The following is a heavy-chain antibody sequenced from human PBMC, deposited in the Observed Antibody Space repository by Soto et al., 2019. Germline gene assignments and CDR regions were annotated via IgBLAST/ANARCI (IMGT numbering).Heavy chain of an antibody. D-gene: IGHD6-19*01. Sequence: SETLSLTCTVSGGSVSSGSYYWSWIRQPPGKGLEWIGYIYYSGSTNYNPSLKSRVTISVDTSKNQFSLKLSSVTAADTAVYYCARGIEGWYQGRYYYGMDVWGQGTTVTVP. CDR2: IYYSGST. CDR3: ARGIEGWYQGRYYYGMDV. J-gene: IGHJ6*02. CDR1: GGSVSSGSYY. V-gene: IGHV4-61*01.